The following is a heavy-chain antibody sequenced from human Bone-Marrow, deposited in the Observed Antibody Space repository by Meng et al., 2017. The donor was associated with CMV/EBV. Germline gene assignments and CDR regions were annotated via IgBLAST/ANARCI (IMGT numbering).Heavy chain of an antibody. CDR1: RYS. CDR2: ISSSSSYI. J-gene: IGHJ2*01. D-gene: IGHD2-2*01. CDR3: ARDAPLGYCSSTSCADWYFDL. Sequence: RYSRNWVRQAPGKGLEWVSSISSSSSYIYYADSVKGRFTISRDNAKNSLYLQMNSLRAEDTAVYYCARDAPLGYCSSTSCADWYFDLWGRGTLVTVSS. V-gene: IGHV3-21*01.